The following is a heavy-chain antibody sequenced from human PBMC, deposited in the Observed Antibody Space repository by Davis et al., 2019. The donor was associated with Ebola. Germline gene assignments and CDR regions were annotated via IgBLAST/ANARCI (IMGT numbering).Heavy chain of an antibody. CDR3: TTDGGYSGYGTADY. V-gene: IGHV3-21*03. Sequence: GGSLRLSCAASGFTFSSYSMNWVRQAPGKGLEWVSSISSSSSYIYYADSVKGRFTISRDNAKNSLYLQMNSLKTEDTAVYYCTTDGGYSGYGTADYWGQGTLVTVSS. D-gene: IGHD5-12*01. CDR1: GFTFSSYS. J-gene: IGHJ4*02. CDR2: ISSSSSYI.